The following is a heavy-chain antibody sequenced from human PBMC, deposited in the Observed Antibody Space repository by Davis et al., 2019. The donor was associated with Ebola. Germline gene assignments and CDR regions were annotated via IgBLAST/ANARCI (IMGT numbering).Heavy chain of an antibody. Sequence: SETLSLTCTFSGGSISSGSYYWGWIRQPPGKGLEWIGSIYYSGSTYYNPSLKSRVTISVDTSKNQFSLKLSSVTAADTAVYYCARHLPQEWIYYWGQGTLVTVSS. D-gene: IGHD2-2*03. CDR3: ARHLPQEWIYY. V-gene: IGHV4-39*01. CDR2: IYYSGST. CDR1: GGSISSGSYY. J-gene: IGHJ4*02.